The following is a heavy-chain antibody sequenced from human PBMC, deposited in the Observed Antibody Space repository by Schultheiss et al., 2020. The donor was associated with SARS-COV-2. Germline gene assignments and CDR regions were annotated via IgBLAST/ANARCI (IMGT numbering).Heavy chain of an antibody. CDR1: GGSFSGYY. V-gene: IGHV4-34*01. CDR2: INHSGKT. D-gene: IGHD3-10*01. CDR3: AREDMGPGKAQVDY. Sequence: SETLSLTCAVYGGSFSGYYWNWIRLTPGKGLEWIGDINHSGKTSYNPSLKSRVTISVDTSKNQFSLKLSSVTAADSAVYYCAREDMGPGKAQVDYWGQGTLVTVSS. J-gene: IGHJ4*02.